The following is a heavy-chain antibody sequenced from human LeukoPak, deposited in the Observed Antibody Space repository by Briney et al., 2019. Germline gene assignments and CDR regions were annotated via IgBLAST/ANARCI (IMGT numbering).Heavy chain of an antibody. CDR2: IYTSGST. J-gene: IGHJ6*02. V-gene: IGHV4-61*02. Sequence: PSQTLSLTCTVSGGSISSGSYYWSWIRQPAGKGLEWIGRIYTSGSTNYHPSLKSRVTISVDTSKDQSSLKLSSVTAADTAVYYCAREVVPAATHYYYYGMDVWGQGTTVTVSS. CDR1: GGSISSGSYY. CDR3: AREVVPAATHYYYYGMDV. D-gene: IGHD2-2*01.